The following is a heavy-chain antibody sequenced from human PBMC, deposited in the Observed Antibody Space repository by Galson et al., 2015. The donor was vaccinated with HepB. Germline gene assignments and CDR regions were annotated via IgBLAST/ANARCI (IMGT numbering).Heavy chain of an antibody. CDR1: GFIFSTFD. CDR2: VSYDGSNK. J-gene: IGHJ4*02. CDR3: AKDALRISSGSTFHN. D-gene: IGHD6-19*01. V-gene: IGHV3-30*18. Sequence: SLRLSCAASGFIFSTFDMHWVRQAPGKGLEWVALVSYDGSNKSYADSVKGRFTVSRDNSNNMLHLQMNSLRAEDTAQYYCAKDALRISSGSTFHNWGQGILVTVSA.